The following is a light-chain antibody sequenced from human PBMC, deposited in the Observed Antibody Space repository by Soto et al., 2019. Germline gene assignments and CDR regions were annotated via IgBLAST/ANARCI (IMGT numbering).Light chain of an antibody. Sequence: QSVLTQPPSVSGAPGQRVTISCTGRGSNIGAGFDVHWYQQLPGTVPKLLIYGNTNRPSGVPDRFSGSRSGASASLAITGLQVEDEANYYCQYYDSSLGAVFGGGTKLTVL. CDR3: QYYDSSLGAV. CDR2: GNT. CDR1: GSNIGAGFD. V-gene: IGLV1-40*01. J-gene: IGLJ2*01.